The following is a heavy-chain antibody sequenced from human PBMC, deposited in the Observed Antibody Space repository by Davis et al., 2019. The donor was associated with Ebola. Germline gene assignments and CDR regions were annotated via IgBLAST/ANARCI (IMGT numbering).Heavy chain of an antibody. CDR1: GGSISSHY. CDR3: ARRVAVAASLYYYGMDV. CDR2: IYTSGRT. J-gene: IGHJ6*02. D-gene: IGHD6-19*01. Sequence: PSETLSLTCTVSGGSISSHYWSWIRQPAGKGLEWIGRIYTSGRTNYNPSLKSRVTMSVDTSKNQFSLKLSSVTAADTAVYYCARRVAVAASLYYYGMDVWGQGTTVTVSS. V-gene: IGHV4-4*07.